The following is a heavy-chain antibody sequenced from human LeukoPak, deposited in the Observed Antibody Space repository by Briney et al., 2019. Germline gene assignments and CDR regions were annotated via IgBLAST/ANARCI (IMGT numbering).Heavy chain of an antibody. CDR1: GFTFSSYA. V-gene: IGHV3-23*01. CDR3: AKAGTTVTTNPYYYYMDV. D-gene: IGHD4-11*01. Sequence: PGGSLRLSCAASGFTFSSYAMSWVRQAPGKGLEWVSAISGSGGSTYYADSVKGRFTISRDNSKNTLYLQMNSLRAEDTAVYYCAKAGTTVTTNPYYYYMDVWGKGTTVTVSS. CDR2: ISGSGGST. J-gene: IGHJ6*03.